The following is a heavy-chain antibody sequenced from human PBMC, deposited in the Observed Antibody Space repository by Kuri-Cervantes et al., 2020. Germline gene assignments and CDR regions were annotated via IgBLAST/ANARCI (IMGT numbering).Heavy chain of an antibody. CDR3: ARDRKRGEAFDI. V-gene: IGHV4-4*02. J-gene: IGHJ3*02. CDR2: IYHSGST. D-gene: IGHD3-16*01. CDR1: GGSISSSNW. Sequence: SETLSLTCAVSGGSISSSNWWSWVRQPPGKGLEWIGEIYHSGSTNYNPSLKSRVTISVDTSKNQFSLKLSSVTAADTAVYYCARDRKRGEAFDIWGQGTMVTVSS.